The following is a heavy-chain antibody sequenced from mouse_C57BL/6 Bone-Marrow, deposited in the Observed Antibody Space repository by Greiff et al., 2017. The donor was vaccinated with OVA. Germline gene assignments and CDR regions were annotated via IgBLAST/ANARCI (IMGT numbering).Heavy chain of an antibody. CDR2: IDPETGGT. Sequence: VQLQESGAELVRPGASVTLSCKASGYTFTDYEMHWVKQTPVHGLEWIGAIDPETGGTAYNQKFKGKATLTVDKPSSTAYMQLSSLTSEDSAVYYCARSNYYGSSYDWFAYWGQGTLVTVSA. CDR1: GYTFTDYE. D-gene: IGHD1-1*01. J-gene: IGHJ3*01. V-gene: IGHV1-15*01. CDR3: ARSNYYGSSYDWFAY.